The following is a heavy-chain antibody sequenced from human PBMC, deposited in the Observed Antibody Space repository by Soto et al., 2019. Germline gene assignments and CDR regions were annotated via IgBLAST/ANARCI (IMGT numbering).Heavy chain of an antibody. V-gene: IGHV3-30*18. Sequence: GGSLRLSCAASGFTFSSYGMHWVRQAPGKGLEWVAVISYDGSNKYYADSVKGRFTISRDNSKNTLYLQMNSLRAEDTAVYYCAKGEFGVVVVAAILPYYFDYWGQGTLVTVSS. D-gene: IGHD2-15*01. CDR3: AKGEFGVVVVAAILPYYFDY. J-gene: IGHJ4*02. CDR1: GFTFSSYG. CDR2: ISYDGSNK.